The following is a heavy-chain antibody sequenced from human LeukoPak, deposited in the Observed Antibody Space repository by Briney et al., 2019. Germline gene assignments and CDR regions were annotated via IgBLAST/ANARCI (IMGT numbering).Heavy chain of an antibody. D-gene: IGHD2-21*02. CDR1: GFTFSSYG. V-gene: IGHV3-33*01. CDR2: IWYDGTNK. J-gene: IGHJ4*02. CDR3: ARIGGDRHPIEY. Sequence: PGGSLRLSRAASGFTFSSYGMHWVRQAPGKGLEWVAVIWYDGTNKYYADSVKGRFTISRDNSKNTLYLQMNSLRAEDTAVYYCARIGGDRHPIEYWGQGTLVTVSS.